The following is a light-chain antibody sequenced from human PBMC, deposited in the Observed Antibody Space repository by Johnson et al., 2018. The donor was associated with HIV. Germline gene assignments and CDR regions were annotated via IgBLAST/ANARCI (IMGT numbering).Light chain of an antibody. J-gene: IGLJ1*01. V-gene: IGLV1-51*01. CDR2: DNN. Sequence: QSALTQPPSVSAAPGQTVTISCYGSSSNVGSSFVSWYRQVPGTAPKLLIYDNNKRPSGIPDRFSGSKSGTSATLGIIELQTGDEADYYCGTWDSSLSAYVFGTGTKVTVL. CDR1: SSNVGSSF. CDR3: GTWDSSLSAYV.